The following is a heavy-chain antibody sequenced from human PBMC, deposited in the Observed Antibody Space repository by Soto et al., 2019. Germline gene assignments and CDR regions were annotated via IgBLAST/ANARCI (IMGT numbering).Heavy chain of an antibody. J-gene: IGHJ4*02. CDR3: TTDGPPMTDIDY. CDR1: SFTLSNAW. V-gene: IGHV3-15*07. Sequence: EVQLVESGGGLVKPGGSLRLSCAASSFTLSNAWMNWVRQAPGKGREWVGRIYGKGDGETTDYAAPVKGRFTISRDDSKNTLYLQMDSLKTDDTAVYYCTTDGPPMTDIDYWGQGTLVTVSS. CDR2: IYGKGDGETT.